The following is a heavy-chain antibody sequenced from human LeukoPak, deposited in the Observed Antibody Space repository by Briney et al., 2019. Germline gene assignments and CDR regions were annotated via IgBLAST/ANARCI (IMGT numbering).Heavy chain of an antibody. CDR1: GFTVSSNY. J-gene: IGHJ4*02. D-gene: IGHD5-18*01. CDR3: ARAGYSYGTRGPLYYFEY. V-gene: IGHV3-66*01. CDR2: IYSGGST. Sequence: GGSLRLSCAASGFTVSSNYMSWVRQAPGKGLEWVSVIYSGGSTYYADSVKGRFTISRDNSKNTLYLQMNSLRAEDTAVYYCARAGYSYGTRGPLYYFEYWGQGTLVTVSS.